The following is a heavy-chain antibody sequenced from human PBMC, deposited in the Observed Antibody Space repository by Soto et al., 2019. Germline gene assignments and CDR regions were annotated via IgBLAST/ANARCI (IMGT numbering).Heavy chain of an antibody. D-gene: IGHD3-3*01. CDR2: MNPNSGNT. Sequence: ASVKVSCKASGYTFTSYDINWVRQATGQGLGWMGWMNPNSGNTGYAQKFQGRVTMTRNTSISTAYMELSSLRSEDTAVYYCARGRTYYDFWSGYYTLSYYYYMDVWGKGTTVTAP. CDR3: ARGRTYYDFWSGYYTLSYYYYMDV. J-gene: IGHJ6*03. V-gene: IGHV1-8*01. CDR1: GYTFTSYD.